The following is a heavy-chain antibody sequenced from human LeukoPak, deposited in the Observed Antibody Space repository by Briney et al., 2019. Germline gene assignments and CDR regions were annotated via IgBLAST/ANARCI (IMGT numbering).Heavy chain of an antibody. CDR1: GFTFSSYA. D-gene: IGHD2/OR15-2a*01. Sequence: QPGGSLRLSCTASGFTFSSYAMSWVRQAPEKGLEWVSAITGSGGGTYYADSVQGRFTISRDNSKNTLYLQMNSLRAEDTAVYYCAKDQNMGVWGQGTMVTVSS. CDR2: ITGSGGGT. V-gene: IGHV3-23*01. CDR3: AKDQNMGV. J-gene: IGHJ3*01.